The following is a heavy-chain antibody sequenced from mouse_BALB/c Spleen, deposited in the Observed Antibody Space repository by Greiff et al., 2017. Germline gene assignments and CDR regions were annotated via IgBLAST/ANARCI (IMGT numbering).Heavy chain of an antibody. CDR1: GFTFSSYT. CDR3: ARDYYGSSYYFDY. CDR2: ISSGGGNT. D-gene: IGHD1-1*01. Sequence: EVQLVESGGGLVKPGGSLKHSCAASGFTFSSYTMSWVRQTPEKRLEWVATISSGGGNTYYPDSVKGRFTISRDNAKNNLYLQMSSLRSEDTALYYCARDYYGSSYYFDYWGQGTTLTVSS. V-gene: IGHV5-9*03. J-gene: IGHJ2*01.